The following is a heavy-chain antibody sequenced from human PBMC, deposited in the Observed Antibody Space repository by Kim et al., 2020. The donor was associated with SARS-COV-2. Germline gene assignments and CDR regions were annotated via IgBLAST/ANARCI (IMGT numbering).Heavy chain of an antibody. Sequence: GGSLRLSCAASGFTFSSYGMHWVRQAPGKGLEWVAVIWYDGSNKYYADSVKGRFTISRDNSKNTLYLQMNSLRAEDTAVYYCARGGPPYYYDSSAPPLGAFDIWGQGRMVTVSS. CDR3: ARGGPPYYYDSSAPPLGAFDI. V-gene: IGHV3-33*01. CDR2: IWYDGSNK. J-gene: IGHJ3*02. D-gene: IGHD3-22*01. CDR1: GFTFSSYG.